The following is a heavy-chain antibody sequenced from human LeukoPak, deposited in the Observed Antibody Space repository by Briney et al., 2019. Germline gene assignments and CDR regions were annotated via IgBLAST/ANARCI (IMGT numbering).Heavy chain of an antibody. CDR3: AGDGGGYDSGGYYYYGMDV. Sequence: SETLSLTCTVSGGSISSYYWSWIRQPPGKGLEWIGYIYYSGSTNYNPSLKSRVTISVDTSKNQFSLKLSSATAADTAVYYCAGDGGGYDSGGYYYYGMDVWGQGTTVTVSS. CDR2: IYYSGST. J-gene: IGHJ6*02. V-gene: IGHV4-59*01. CDR1: GGSISSYY. D-gene: IGHD5-12*01.